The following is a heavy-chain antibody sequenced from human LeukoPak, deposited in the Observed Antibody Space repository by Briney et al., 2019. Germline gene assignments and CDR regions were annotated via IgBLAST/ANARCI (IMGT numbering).Heavy chain of an antibody. J-gene: IGHJ3*01. CDR2: IRYDGSDK. D-gene: IGHD3-16*01. Sequence: PGGSLRLSCAASGFTFRTYGMHWVRQAPGKGLKWVTFIRYDGSDKYYADSVKGRFTISRDNSKNTLFLQMNSLRVEDTAVYYCAKRADYYDSSRALYDAFDFWGRGTMVTVSS. CDR1: GFTFRTYG. CDR3: AKRADYYDSSRALYDAFDF. V-gene: IGHV3-30*02.